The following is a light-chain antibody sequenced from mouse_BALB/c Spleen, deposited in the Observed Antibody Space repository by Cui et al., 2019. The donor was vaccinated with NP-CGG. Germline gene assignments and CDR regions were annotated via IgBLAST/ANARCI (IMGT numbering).Light chain of an antibody. Sequence: QPVVPQEAALTTSPGETVTLTCRSSTGAVTTSNYANWVQEKPDHLFTGLIGGTNNRAPGVPARFSGSLMGDKAALTITGAQTEDEAIYFCALWYSNHWVFGGGTKLTVL. CDR1: TGAVTTSNY. CDR2: GTN. V-gene: IGLV1*01. J-gene: IGLJ1*01. CDR3: ALWYSNHWV.